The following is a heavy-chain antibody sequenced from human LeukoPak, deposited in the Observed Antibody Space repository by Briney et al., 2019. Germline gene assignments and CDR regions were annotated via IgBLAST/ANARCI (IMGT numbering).Heavy chain of an antibody. D-gene: IGHD5-12*01. CDR3: ARDSGYGSFDY. CDR1: GVSFSSGGYY. J-gene: IGHJ4*02. CDR2: IYYSGIT. V-gene: IGHV4-61*08. Sequence: PSETLSLTCTVSGVSFSSGGYYWNWIRQPPGKGLEWVGYIYYSGITNYNPSLKSRVTISVDTSKNQFSLKLSSVTAADTAVYYCARDSGYGSFDYWGQGSLVTVSS.